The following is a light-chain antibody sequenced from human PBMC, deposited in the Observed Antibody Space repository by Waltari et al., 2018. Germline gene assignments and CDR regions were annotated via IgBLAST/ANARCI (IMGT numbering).Light chain of an antibody. Sequence: QSALTQPASVSGSPGQSITISCTGTSIDIGTYNYVSGYQQHPGKAPKLVIFDVSNRPSGVSDRFSGSKSGDTASLTISGLQAEDEADYYCNSYTTSSTVVFGGGTTLTVL. CDR2: DVS. CDR3: NSYTTSSTVV. J-gene: IGLJ2*01. V-gene: IGLV2-14*03. CDR1: SIDIGTYNY.